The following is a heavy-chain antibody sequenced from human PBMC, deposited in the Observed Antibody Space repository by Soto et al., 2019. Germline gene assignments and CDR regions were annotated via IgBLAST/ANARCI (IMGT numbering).Heavy chain of an antibody. CDR3: AKGWSDYYGS. Sequence: PGGSLRLSCAASGFTFSNYAMNWVRQAPAKGLEWVSSVTGSGGNTYYADSVKGRFTISRDNSKNTLYLQMNSLRAEDTAVYYCAKGWSDYYGSWGHGTLVTVSS. CDR2: VTGSGGNT. J-gene: IGHJ4*01. V-gene: IGHV3-23*01. CDR1: GFTFSNYA.